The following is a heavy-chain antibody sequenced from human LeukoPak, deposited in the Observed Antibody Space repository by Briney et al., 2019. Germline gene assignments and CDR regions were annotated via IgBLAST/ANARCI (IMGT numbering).Heavy chain of an antibody. CDR3: ARDPYSSSWFDY. Sequence: ASVKVSCKASGYTFTGYYMHWVRQAPGQGLEWMGWINPNSGGTNYAQKFQGRVTMTRDTSISTAYMELSRLRSDDTAVYYCARDPYSSSWFDYWGQGTLVTVSS. CDR1: GYTFTGYY. CDR2: INPNSGGT. D-gene: IGHD6-13*01. J-gene: IGHJ4*02. V-gene: IGHV1-2*02.